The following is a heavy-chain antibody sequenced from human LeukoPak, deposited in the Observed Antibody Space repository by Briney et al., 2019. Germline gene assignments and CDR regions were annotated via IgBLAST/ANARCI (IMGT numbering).Heavy chain of an antibody. CDR1: GFTFSRYW. D-gene: IGHD4-17*01. J-gene: IGHJ4*02. V-gene: IGHV3-7*04. Sequence: GGSLRLSCAVSGFTFSRYWMTWVRQAPGKGLEWVANINEDGSEKYYVESVEGRFTVSRDNAKSSLFLQMNSLRDEDTAVYYCARVPSTVKADYWGQGTLVTVS. CDR3: ARVPSTVKADY. CDR2: INEDGSEK.